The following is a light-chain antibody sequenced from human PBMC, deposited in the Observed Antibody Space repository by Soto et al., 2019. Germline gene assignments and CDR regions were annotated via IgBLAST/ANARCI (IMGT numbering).Light chain of an antibody. CDR1: QSVGSN. CDR3: QQHNYWPS. V-gene: IGKV3-15*01. J-gene: IGKJ2*01. CDR2: GAS. Sequence: EIVMTQSPATLSVSPGDRATLSCRASQSVGSNLAWFQQKPGQAPRLLVYGASTRATGVPGRFSGSGSGTEFTLTITSLHSEDFAVYYCQQHNYWPSFGQGTKLEIK.